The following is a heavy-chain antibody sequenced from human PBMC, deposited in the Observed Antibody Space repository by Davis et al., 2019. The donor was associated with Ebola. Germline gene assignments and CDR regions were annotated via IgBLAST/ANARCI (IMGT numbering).Heavy chain of an antibody. CDR1: GFTFSDYY. CDR2: ISGSGTDM. CDR3: ARFTIAARTYYYYGMDV. V-gene: IGHV3-11*01. D-gene: IGHD6-6*01. J-gene: IGHJ6*02. Sequence: GESLKISCAASGFTFSDYYMSWIRQAPGKGLEWVSSISGSGTDMHYADSVRGRFAISRDNAGKLLSLQIYSLRAEDTAVYYCARFTIAARTYYYYGMDVWGQGTTVTVSS.